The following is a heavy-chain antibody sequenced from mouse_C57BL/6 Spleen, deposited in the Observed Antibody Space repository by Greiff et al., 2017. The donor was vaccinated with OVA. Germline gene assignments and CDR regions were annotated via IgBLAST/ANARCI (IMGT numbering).Heavy chain of an antibody. CDR2: ISYSGST. CDR3: ARDGSGGAMDY. CDR1: GYSITSGYD. Sequence: EVKLQESGPGMVKPSQSLSLTCTVTGYSITSGYDWHWIRHFPGNKLEWMGYISYSGSTNYNPSLKSRISITHDTSKNHFFLKLNSVTTEDTATYYCARDGSGGAMDYWGQGTSVTVSS. V-gene: IGHV3-1*01. D-gene: IGHD3-2*02. J-gene: IGHJ4*01.